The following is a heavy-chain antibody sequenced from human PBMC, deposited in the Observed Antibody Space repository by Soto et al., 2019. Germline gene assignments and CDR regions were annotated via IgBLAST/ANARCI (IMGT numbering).Heavy chain of an antibody. CDR1: GFTFSSYA. J-gene: IGHJ4*02. CDR2: ISGSGGST. CDR3: AKGEGYYDSSGYSH. D-gene: IGHD3-22*01. V-gene: IGHV3-23*01. Sequence: GGSLRLSCAASGFTFSSYAMSWVRQAPGKGLEWVSAISGSGGSTYYADSVKGRFTISRDNSKNTLYLQMNSLRAEDTAVYYCAKGEGYYDSSGYSHWGQGTLVTVSS.